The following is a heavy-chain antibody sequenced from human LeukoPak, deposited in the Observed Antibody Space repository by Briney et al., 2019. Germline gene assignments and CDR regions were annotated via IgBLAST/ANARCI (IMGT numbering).Heavy chain of an antibody. CDR1: GGSFSGYY. CDR3: ARGHSSTSCYDY. CDR2: INHSGST. Sequence: NPSETLSLTCAVYGGSFSGYYWSWIRQPPGKGLEWIGEINHSGSTNYNPSLESRVTISVGTSKNQFSLKLSSVTAADTAVYYCARGHSSTSCYDYWGQGTLVTVSS. J-gene: IGHJ4*02. V-gene: IGHV4-34*01. D-gene: IGHD2-2*01.